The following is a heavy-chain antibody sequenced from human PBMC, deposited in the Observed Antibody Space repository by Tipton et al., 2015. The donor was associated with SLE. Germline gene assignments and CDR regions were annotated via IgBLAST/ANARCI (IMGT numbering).Heavy chain of an antibody. CDR3: ARDYIAAVGAFDI. D-gene: IGHD6-13*01. J-gene: IGHJ3*02. CDR1: GFTVSSNY. Sequence: GSLRLSCAASGFTVSSNYMSWVRQAPGKGLKWVSVIYSGGSTYYADSVKGRFTISRDNSKNTLYLQMNSLRAEDTAVYYCARDYIAAVGAFDIWGQGTMVTVSS. CDR2: IYSGGST. V-gene: IGHV3-53*05.